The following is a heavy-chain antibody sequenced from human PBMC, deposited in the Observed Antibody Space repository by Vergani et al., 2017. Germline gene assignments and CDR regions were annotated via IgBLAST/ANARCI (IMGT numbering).Heavy chain of an antibody. V-gene: IGHV3-48*03. Sequence: EVQLVESGGGLVQPGGSLRLSCAASGFTFSSYEMNWVRQAPGKGLEWVSYISSSGSTIYYADSVKGRFTISRDNAKNSLYLQMNSLRAEDTAVYYCARDYXPGLYYYYYYGMDVWGQGP. CDR1: GFTFSSYE. CDR2: ISSSGSTI. CDR3: ARDYXPGLYYYYYYGMDV. J-gene: IGHJ6*02.